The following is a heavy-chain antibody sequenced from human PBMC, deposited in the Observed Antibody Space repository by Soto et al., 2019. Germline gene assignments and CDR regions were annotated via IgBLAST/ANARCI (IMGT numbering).Heavy chain of an antibody. CDR2: IYYSGRT. Sequence: SETLSLTCTVSSGSISSTNYYWGWLRQPPGKGLEWIGTIYYSGRTYYNPSLKSRVTILVDTSKNQFSLNLSPVTAADTAVYYCERSFSPSAIPKWFDPWGQGTLVTVSS. D-gene: IGHD2-2*01. CDR3: ERSFSPSAIPKWFDP. V-gene: IGHV4-39*01. J-gene: IGHJ5*02. CDR1: SGSISSTNYY.